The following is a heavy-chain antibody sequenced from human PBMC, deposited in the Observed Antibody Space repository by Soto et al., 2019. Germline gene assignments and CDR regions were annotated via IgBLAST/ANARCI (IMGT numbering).Heavy chain of an antibody. V-gene: IGHV4-30-4*01. J-gene: IGHJ3*02. CDR2: IYYSGST. CDR1: GGSISSGDYY. Sequence: QVQLQESGPGLVKPSQTLSLTCTVSGGSISSGDYYWSWIRQPPGKALEWIGYIYYSGSTYYNPSLKSRFTISVDTSKNQVSLKLSSVTAADTAVYYCATNDSIGPSYAFAIWGQGTMVTVSS. CDR3: ATNDSIGPSYAFAI. D-gene: IGHD2-8*01.